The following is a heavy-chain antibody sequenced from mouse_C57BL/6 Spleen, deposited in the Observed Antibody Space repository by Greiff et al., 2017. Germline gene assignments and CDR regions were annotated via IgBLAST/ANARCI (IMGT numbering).Heavy chain of an antibody. CDR3: ANIYYDYDVGFGC. J-gene: IGHJ3*01. CDR2: IHPSGSDT. V-gene: IGHV1-74*01. CDR1: GYTFTSYW. Sequence: QVQLQQPGAELVKPGASVKVSCKASGYTFTSYWIHWVKQRPGQGLEWIGRIHPSGSDTNYNQKFKGKATLTVDKSSSTAYMQLSSLTSEDSAVYYCANIYYDYDVGFGCWGQWTLVTVAA. D-gene: IGHD2-4*01.